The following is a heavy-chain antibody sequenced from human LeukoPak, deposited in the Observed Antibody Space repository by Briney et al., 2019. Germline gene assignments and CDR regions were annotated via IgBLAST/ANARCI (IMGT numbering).Heavy chain of an antibody. D-gene: IGHD3-9*01. CDR3: AKDGDDILTGYYDY. CDR2: ISWNSGGI. CDR1: GFTFDDYA. Sequence: GGSLRLSCAASGFTFDDYAMHWVRQAPGKGLEWVSGISWNSGGIGYADSVKGRFTISRDNAKNSLYLQMNSLRAEDTALHYCAKDGDDILTGYYDYWGQGTLVTVSS. J-gene: IGHJ4*02. V-gene: IGHV3-9*01.